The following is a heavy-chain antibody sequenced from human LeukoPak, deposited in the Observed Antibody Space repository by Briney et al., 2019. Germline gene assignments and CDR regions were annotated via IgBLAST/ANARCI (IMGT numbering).Heavy chain of an antibody. J-gene: IGHJ4*02. V-gene: IGHV1-69*13. CDR1: GGTFISYA. Sequence: SVKVSCKASGGTFISYAISWVRQAPGQGLEWMGGITPIFGTANYAQKFQGRVTITADESTSTAYMELRSLRSEDTAVYYCARDAATYDSSSFYYLWWGQGTLVTVSS. D-gene: IGHD3-22*01. CDR3: ARDAATYDSSSFYYLW. CDR2: ITPIFGTA.